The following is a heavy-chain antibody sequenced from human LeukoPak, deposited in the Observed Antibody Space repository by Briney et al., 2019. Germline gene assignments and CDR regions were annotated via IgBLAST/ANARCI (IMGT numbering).Heavy chain of an antibody. J-gene: IGHJ4*02. CDR1: GCTFSSYW. Sequence: PGGSLRLSCAASGCTFSSYWMSWVRQAPGKGLEWVANIKQDGSEKYYVDSVKGRFTISRDNAKNSLYLQMSSLRAEDTAVHYCARDRGVQPHWGQGTLVTVSS. CDR2: IKQDGSEK. CDR3: ARDRGVQPH. V-gene: IGHV3-7*01. D-gene: IGHD3-10*01.